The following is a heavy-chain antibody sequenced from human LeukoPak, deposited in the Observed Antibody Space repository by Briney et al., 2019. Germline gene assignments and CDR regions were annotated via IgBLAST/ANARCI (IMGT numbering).Heavy chain of an antibody. D-gene: IGHD2-2*01. CDR3: ARVGDDCSSTSCYRAPIDY. J-gene: IGHJ4*02. V-gene: IGHV3-48*04. CDR1: GFTFSSYS. CDR2: ISSSSSTI. Sequence: GGSLRLSCAASGFTFSSYSMNWVRQAPGKGLEWVSYISSSSSTIYYADSVKGRFTISRDNAKNTLYLQMNSLRAEDTAVYYCARVGDDCSSTSCYRAPIDYWGQGTLVTVSS.